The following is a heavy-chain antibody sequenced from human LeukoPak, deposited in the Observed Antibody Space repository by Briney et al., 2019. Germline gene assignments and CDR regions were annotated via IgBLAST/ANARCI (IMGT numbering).Heavy chain of an antibody. J-gene: IGHJ5*02. Sequence: PSETLSLTCTVSGGSISSYYWSWIRQPPGKGLEWIGYIYYSGSTNYNPSLKSRVTISVDTSKNQFSLKLSSVTAADTAVYYCARVAAPITMIVTWGQGTLVTVSS. CDR3: ARVAAPITMIVT. V-gene: IGHV4-59*01. CDR2: IYYSGST. D-gene: IGHD3-22*01. CDR1: GGSISSYY.